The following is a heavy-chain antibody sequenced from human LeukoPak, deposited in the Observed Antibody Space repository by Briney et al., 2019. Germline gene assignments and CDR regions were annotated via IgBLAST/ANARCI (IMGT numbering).Heavy chain of an antibody. CDR3: ARGGAARPDY. CDR1: GFTFSGYG. V-gene: IGHV3-48*01. J-gene: IGHJ4*02. D-gene: IGHD6-6*01. CDR2: ISSNSRSI. Sequence: GGPLRLSCAASGFTFSGYGMNWVRQAPGKGLEWVSYISSNSRSIDYADSVKGRFTISRDNAKNSLYLQMNSLRAEDTAMYYCARGGAARPDYWGQGTLVTVSS.